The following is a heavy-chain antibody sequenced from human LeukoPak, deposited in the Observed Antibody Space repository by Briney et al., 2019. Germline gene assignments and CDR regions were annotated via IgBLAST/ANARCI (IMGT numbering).Heavy chain of an antibody. J-gene: IGHJ6*02. V-gene: IGHV3-23*01. CDR2: ISAGGDAT. Sequence: GGSLRLSCAASGFTLSTYAMSWVRQAPGKGLEWVCAISAGGDATFYADSVKRRLTVSRDNHKHTLSLQMNRLRAGHTAVYYCARETPKTLRVECYYRMDVWGQGTTVTVSS. CDR1: GFTLSTYA. CDR3: ARETPKTLRVECYYRMDV. D-gene: IGHD5-12*01.